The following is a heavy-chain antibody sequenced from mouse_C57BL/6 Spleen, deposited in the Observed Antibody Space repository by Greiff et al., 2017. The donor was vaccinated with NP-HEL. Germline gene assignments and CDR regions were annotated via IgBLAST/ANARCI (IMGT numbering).Heavy chain of an antibody. CDR2: FYPGSGSI. V-gene: IGHV1-62-2*01. J-gene: IGHJ4*01. Sequence: VKLQQSGAELVKPGASVKLSCKASGYTFTEYTIHWVKQRSGQGLEWIGWFYPGSGSIKYNEKFKDKATLTADKSSSTVYMELSRLTSEDSAVYFGERHEEGDYYGSSSMYAMDYWGQGTSVTVSS. D-gene: IGHD1-1*01. CDR3: ERHEEGDYYGSSSMYAMDY. CDR1: GYTFTEYT.